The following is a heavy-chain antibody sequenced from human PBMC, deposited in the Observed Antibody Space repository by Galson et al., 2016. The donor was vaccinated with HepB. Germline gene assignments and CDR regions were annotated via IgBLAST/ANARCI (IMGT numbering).Heavy chain of an antibody. D-gene: IGHD3-22*01. Sequence: QSGAEVKKPGESLTISCRGSGYTFNDYWIAWVRQVPGKGLEYMGMIFPDDFDTRYSPSFQGHVTISVDRSTKTAYLQWTSLRASDTATYFCARPTNDAYEYDSSGFSYWGQGTLVSVSS. CDR3: ARPTNDAYEYDSSGFSY. V-gene: IGHV5-51*01. J-gene: IGHJ4*02. CDR1: GYTFNDYW. CDR2: IFPDDFDT.